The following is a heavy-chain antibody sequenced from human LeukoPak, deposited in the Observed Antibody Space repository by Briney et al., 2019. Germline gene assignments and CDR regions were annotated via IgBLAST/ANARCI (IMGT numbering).Heavy chain of an antibody. CDR3: AKGTGYSSSWYVCAFDI. D-gene: IGHD6-13*01. CDR1: GFTFSSYA. V-gene: IGHV3-23*01. J-gene: IGHJ3*02. Sequence: PGGSLRLSCAASGFTFSSYAMSWVRQAPWKGLEWVSAISGSCYSTYYADSVKGRFTISRDNSKSTMYLQMISLRAEDTAVYYCAKGTGYSSSWYVCAFDIWGQGTMVTVSS. CDR2: ISGSCYST.